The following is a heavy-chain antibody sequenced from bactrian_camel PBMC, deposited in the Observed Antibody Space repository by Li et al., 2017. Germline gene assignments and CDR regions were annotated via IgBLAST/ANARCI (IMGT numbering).Heavy chain of an antibody. V-gene: IGHV3S53*01. CDR3: AAVPMGWRDDVSGSCPQGWGY. Sequence: HVQLVESGGGSVQAGGSLRLSCESSGPIHNSDCMGWFRQTPGKEREGIAAIDSDGETSYIDSVKGRFTISRELAKNTLYLQMNNLKLGDTAVYYCAAVPMGWRDDVSGSCPQGWGYWGRGTQVTVS. D-gene: IGHD5*01. J-gene: IGHJ6*01. CDR2: IDSDGET. CDR1: GPIHNSDC.